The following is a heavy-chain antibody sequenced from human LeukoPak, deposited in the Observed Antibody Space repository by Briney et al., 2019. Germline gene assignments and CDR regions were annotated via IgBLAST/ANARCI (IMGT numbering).Heavy chain of an antibody. CDR3: ARGSVRVGMDV. CDR2: IGTAGDT. Sequence: PGGSLRLSCEASGLTFSTSDMHWVRQAPGKGLEWVSVIGTAGDTYYADSVKDRFTISRENAKNSLYLQMNSLRAGDTAVYYCARGSVRVGMDVWGQGTTVTVSS. V-gene: IGHV3-13*01. CDR1: GLTFSTSD. D-gene: IGHD6-13*01. J-gene: IGHJ6*02.